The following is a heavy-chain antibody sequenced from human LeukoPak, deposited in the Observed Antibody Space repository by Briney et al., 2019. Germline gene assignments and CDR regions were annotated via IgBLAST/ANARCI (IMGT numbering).Heavy chain of an antibody. CDR1: GGSISSYY. V-gene: IGHV4-59*01. J-gene: IGHJ4*02. CDR3: ARDGEYCSSTNCYDY. CDR2: IYYSGST. Sequence: SETLSLTCTVSGGSISSYYWSWIRQPPGKGLEWIGYIYYSGSTNYNPSLKSRVTISVDTSKNQFSLKLRSVTAADTAVYYCARDGEYCSSTNCYDYWGQGTLVTVSS. D-gene: IGHD2-2*01.